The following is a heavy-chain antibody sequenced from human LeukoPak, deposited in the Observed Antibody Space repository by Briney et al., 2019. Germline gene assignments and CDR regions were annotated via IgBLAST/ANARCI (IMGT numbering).Heavy chain of an antibody. Sequence: SETLSLTCAVYGGSFSGYYWSWIRQRPGKGLEWGGEINHSGSTNYNPSLKSRVTISVHTSKNQFSLKLSSVTAADTAVYSGARRRGSSGFDYWGQGTLVTVSS. V-gene: IGHV4-34*01. D-gene: IGHD3-22*01. CDR1: GGSFSGYY. J-gene: IGHJ4*02. CDR3: ARRRGSSGFDY. CDR2: INHSGST.